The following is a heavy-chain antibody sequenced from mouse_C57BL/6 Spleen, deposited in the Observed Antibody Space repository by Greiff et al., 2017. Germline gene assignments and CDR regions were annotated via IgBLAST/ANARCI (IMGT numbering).Heavy chain of an antibody. Sequence: VQVVESGAELVRPGASVTLSCKASGYTFTDYEMHWVKPTPVHGLEWIGAIDPETGGTAYNQKFKGKAILTADKSSSTAYMELRSLTSEDSAVYYCTKWTDYGYYGYWGQGTTLTVSS. CDR2: IDPETGGT. J-gene: IGHJ2*01. D-gene: IGHD2-3*01. V-gene: IGHV1-15*01. CDR3: TKWTDYGYYGY. CDR1: GYTFTDYE.